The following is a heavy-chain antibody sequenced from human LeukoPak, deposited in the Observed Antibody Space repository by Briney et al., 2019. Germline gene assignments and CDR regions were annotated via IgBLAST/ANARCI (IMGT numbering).Heavy chain of an antibody. CDR3: ATWAFYHDLDV. CDR2: INADGSRT. J-gene: IGHJ6*02. CDR1: GFTLDAHA. D-gene: IGHD3-3*01. Sequence: GGSLRLSCVASGFTLDAHAMHWVRQVRGKGLEWVSLINADGSRTYYADSVKGRFTISRDNYKNSLYLQMTSLRPEDSALYYCATWAFYHDLDVWGRGTTVTVSS. V-gene: IGHV3-43*02.